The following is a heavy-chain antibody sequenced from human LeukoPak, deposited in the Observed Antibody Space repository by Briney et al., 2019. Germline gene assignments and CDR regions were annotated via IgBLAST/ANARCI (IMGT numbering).Heavy chain of an antibody. CDR1: GGSFSGYY. D-gene: IGHD6-19*01. Sequence: PSETLSLTCAVYGGSFSGYYWSWIRQPPGKGLEWIEEINHSGSTNYNPSLKSRVTISVDTSKNQFSLKLSSVTAADTAVYYCAREGSGWPAGFDPWGQGTLVTVSS. J-gene: IGHJ5*02. CDR2: INHSGST. CDR3: AREGSGWPAGFDP. V-gene: IGHV4-34*01.